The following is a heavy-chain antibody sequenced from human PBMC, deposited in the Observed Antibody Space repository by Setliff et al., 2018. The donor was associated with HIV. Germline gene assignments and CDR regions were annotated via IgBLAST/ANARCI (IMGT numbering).Heavy chain of an antibody. J-gene: IGHJ3*02. CDR1: GGSISSYY. CDR3: ARGSSSWYDDAFDI. Sequence: SETLSLTCTVSGGSISSYYWSWIRQPPGKGLEWIGYIYYSGSTNYNPSLKSRVTISVGTSKNQFPLKLSSVTAADTAVYYCARGSSSWYDDAFDIWGQGTMVTVSS. CDR2: IYYSGST. V-gene: IGHV4-59*08. D-gene: IGHD6-13*01.